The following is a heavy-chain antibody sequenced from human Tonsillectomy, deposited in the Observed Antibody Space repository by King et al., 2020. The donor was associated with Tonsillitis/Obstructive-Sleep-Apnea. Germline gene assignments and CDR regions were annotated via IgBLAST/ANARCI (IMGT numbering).Heavy chain of an antibody. CDR2: IYYSGST. D-gene: IGHD1-26*01. CDR1: GGSISSYY. J-gene: IGHJ4*02. Sequence: MQLQESGPGLVKPSETLSLTCTVSGGSISSYYWSWIRPPPGKGLEWIGYIYYSGSTNYNPSLKSRVTISVDTSKNQFSLKLSSVTAADTAVYYCARVEGVGATPGDFDYWGQGTLVTVSS. CDR3: ARVEGVGATPGDFDY. V-gene: IGHV4-59*01.